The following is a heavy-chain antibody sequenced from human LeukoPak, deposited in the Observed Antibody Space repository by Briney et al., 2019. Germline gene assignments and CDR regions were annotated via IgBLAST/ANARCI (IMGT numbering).Heavy chain of an antibody. CDR3: ARGSGWASGGNYFDY. J-gene: IGHJ4*02. D-gene: IGHD2-15*01. CDR1: GGSFSGYY. CDR2: INHSGST. V-gene: IGHV4-34*01. Sequence: PSETLSLTCAVYGGSFSGYYWSWIRQPPGKGLEWIGEINHSGSTNYNPSLESRVTISVDTSKNQFSLKLSSVTAADTAVYYCARGSGWASGGNYFDYWGQGTLVTVSS.